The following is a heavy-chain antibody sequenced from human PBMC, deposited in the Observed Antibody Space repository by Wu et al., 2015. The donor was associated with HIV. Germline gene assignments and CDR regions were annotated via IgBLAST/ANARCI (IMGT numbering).Heavy chain of an antibody. V-gene: IGHV1-2*02. Sequence: QVQLVQSGAEVKKPGASVKVSCKASGYTFTGYYMHWVRQAPGQGLEWMGWINPNSGDTNYAQKFQGRVTMTRDTSISTAYMELSRLRFDDTAVYYCARDTGAGYYYMDVWGKGTTVTVSS. CDR2: INPNSGDT. CDR1: GYTFTGYY. D-gene: IGHD2-8*02. J-gene: IGHJ6*03. CDR3: ARDTGAGYYYMDV.